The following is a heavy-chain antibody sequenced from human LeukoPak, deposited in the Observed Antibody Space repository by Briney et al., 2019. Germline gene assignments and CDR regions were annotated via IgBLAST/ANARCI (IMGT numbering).Heavy chain of an antibody. V-gene: IGHV4-30-4*01. D-gene: IGHD6-13*01. CDR1: GGSISSGDYY. CDR3: ARDRGSSSWYYFDY. Sequence: PSQTMSLTCTVSGGSISSGDYYWSWIRQPPGKGLEWIGYIYYSGSTYYNPSLRSRVTISVDTSKNQFSLKPSSVTAADTAVYYCARDRGSSSWYYFDYWGQGTLVTVSS. J-gene: IGHJ4*02. CDR2: IYYSGST.